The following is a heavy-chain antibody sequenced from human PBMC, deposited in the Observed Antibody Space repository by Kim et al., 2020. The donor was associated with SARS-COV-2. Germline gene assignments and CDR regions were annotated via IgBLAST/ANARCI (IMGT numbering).Heavy chain of an antibody. J-gene: IGHJ3*02. CDR1: GFTFSNAW. D-gene: IGHD3-10*01. CDR2: IKSKTDGGTT. V-gene: IGHV3-15*01. Sequence: GGSLRLSCAASGFTFSNAWMSWVRQAPGKGLEWVGRIKSKTDGGTTDYAAPVKGRFTISRDDSKNTLYLQMNSLKTEDTAVYYCTTDIQFRNGSGTYDAFDIWGQGTMVTVSS. CDR3: TTDIQFRNGSGTYDAFDI.